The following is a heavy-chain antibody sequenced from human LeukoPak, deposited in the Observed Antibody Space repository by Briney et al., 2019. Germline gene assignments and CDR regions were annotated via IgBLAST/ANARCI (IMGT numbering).Heavy chain of an antibody. D-gene: IGHD6-13*01. V-gene: IGHV3-48*03. CDR3: AREGVAIDY. CDR1: GFPLSCHD. CDR2: INSGSTTM. J-gene: IGHJ4*02. Sequence: GGPLRLSCAASGFPLSCHDMNWVRQGPGKGREWRSYINSGSTTMDYADSLKGRLTISSDDAKNSLFLQMNSLRAEDTAVYYCAREGVAIDYRGQGTMASVSS.